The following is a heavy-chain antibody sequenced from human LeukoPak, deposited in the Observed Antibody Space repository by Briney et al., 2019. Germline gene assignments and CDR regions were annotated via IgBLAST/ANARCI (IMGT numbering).Heavy chain of an antibody. D-gene: IGHD3-22*01. J-gene: IGHJ4*02. CDR2: IFAGGGAA. Sequence: GGSLRLSCPVSGFTFSDYAMTWVRQAPGKGLEWVSSIFAGGGAALYADSVRGRFTIFRDDSKSTLFLQMHSLRAEDPAIYYCAKNYYDRRGPYSWVFDYWGQGTLVTVSS. CDR3: AKNYYDRRGPYSWVFDY. V-gene: IGHV3-23*01. CDR1: GFTFSDYA.